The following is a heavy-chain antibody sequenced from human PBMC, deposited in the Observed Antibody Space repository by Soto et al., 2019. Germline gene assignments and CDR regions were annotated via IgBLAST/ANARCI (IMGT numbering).Heavy chain of an antibody. J-gene: IGHJ6*02. CDR1: GFTFSDYY. CDR3: ARGCIIRRMDV. D-gene: IGHD3-16*01. CDR2: ISGGSDYI. Sequence: PWGSLRLSCAASGFTFSDYYMSWIRQAPGKGLEWISFISGGSDYIDYADSLKGRFTISRDNAKNSLYLQMNSLRAGDTAVYFCARGCIIRRMDVWGQGSTVTVSS. V-gene: IGHV3-11*06.